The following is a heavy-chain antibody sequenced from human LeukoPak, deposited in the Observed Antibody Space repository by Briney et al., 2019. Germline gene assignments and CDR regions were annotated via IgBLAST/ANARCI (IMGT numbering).Heavy chain of an antibody. V-gene: IGHV4-4*07. D-gene: IGHD3-22*01. Sequence: SETLSLTCTVSGYSISSGYYWGWIRQPAGKGLEWIGRIYTSGSTNYNPSLKSRVTMSVDTSKNQFSLKLSSVTAADTAVYYCARDLQYDSSGYYFRWFDPWGQGTLVTVSS. CDR1: GYSISSGYY. CDR2: IYTSGST. CDR3: ARDLQYDSSGYYFRWFDP. J-gene: IGHJ5*02.